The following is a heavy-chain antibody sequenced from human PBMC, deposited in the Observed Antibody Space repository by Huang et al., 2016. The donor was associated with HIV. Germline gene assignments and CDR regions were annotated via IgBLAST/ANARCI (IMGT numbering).Heavy chain of an antibody. CDR2: ISGRSVNT. CDR3: AKKGGLTGFQPLDY. J-gene: IGHJ4*02. Sequence: EVQLLESGGGLVQPGGSLRLSCTAAEFTGSSSGMSWVRQAPGKGLEWVYTISGRSVNTEYAESVKGRCTISRDKSKNTLYLQMNSLRAEDTAVYFCAKKGGLTGFQPLDYWGQGTQVTVSS. D-gene: IGHD2-8*02. V-gene: IGHV3-23*01. CDR1: EFTGSSSG.